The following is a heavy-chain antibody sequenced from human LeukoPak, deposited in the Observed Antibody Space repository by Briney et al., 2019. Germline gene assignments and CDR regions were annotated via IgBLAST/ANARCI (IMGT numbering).Heavy chain of an antibody. J-gene: IGHJ4*02. V-gene: IGHV1-69*05. Sequence: ASVKVSCKASGGTFSSYAISWVRQAPGQGLEWMGGIIPIFGTANYAQKLQSRVTMTTDTSTSTAYMELSSLRSEDTAVYYCATFPYIVVVGYWGQGTLVTVSS. D-gene: IGHD2-2*01. CDR1: GGTFSSYA. CDR3: ATFPYIVVVGY. CDR2: IIPIFGTA.